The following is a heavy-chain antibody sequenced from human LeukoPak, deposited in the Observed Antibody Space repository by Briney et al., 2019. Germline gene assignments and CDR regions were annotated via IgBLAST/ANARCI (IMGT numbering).Heavy chain of an antibody. V-gene: IGHV4-39*02. CDR1: GVSISSSNSY. CDR2: IYYSGST. Sequence: SETLSLTCTVSGVSISSSNSYWGWIRQPPGKGLEWIGSIYYSGSTYYNPSLKSRVTISVDTSKNQFSLKLSSVTAADTAVYYCAREYGYYYGSGSYFTAWGQGTLVTVSS. CDR3: AREYGYYYGSGSYFTA. J-gene: IGHJ5*02. D-gene: IGHD3-10*01.